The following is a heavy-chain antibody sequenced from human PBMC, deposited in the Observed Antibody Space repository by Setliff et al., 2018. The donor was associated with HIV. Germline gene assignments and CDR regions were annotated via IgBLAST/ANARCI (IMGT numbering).Heavy chain of an antibody. CDR3: ARARGPEGYFDS. Sequence: PSETLSLTCTVSGGSISSRSYYWSWLRQPAGKGLEWIGRIYSNGNTDYNPSLKSRVTISEDTSKNQFSLKVNSVTAADTAVYYCARARGPEGYFDSWGQGTLVTVSS. V-gene: IGHV4-61*02. J-gene: IGHJ4*02. CDR1: GGSISSRSYY. D-gene: IGHD3-10*01. CDR2: IYSNGNT.